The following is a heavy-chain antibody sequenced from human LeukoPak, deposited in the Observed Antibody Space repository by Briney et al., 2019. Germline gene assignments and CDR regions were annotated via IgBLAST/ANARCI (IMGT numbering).Heavy chain of an antibody. V-gene: IGHV3-15*01. CDR1: GFTFSNAW. CDR2: IKSNTDGGTT. Sequence: GGSLRLSCAASGFTFSNAWMSWVRQAPGKRLEWVGRIKSNTDGGTTDYAAPVKGRFTISRDDSKNTLYLQMNSLKTEDTAVYYRTTVANVVVVTAIPSYFDYWGQGTLVTVSS. CDR3: TTVANVVVVTAIPSYFDY. J-gene: IGHJ4*02. D-gene: IGHD2-21*02.